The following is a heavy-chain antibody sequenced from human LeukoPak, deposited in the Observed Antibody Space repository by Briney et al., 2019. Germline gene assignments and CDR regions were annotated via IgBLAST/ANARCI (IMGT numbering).Heavy chain of an antibody. CDR3: ARPGTSWSFDY. CDR2: ISSGSSYI. CDR1: GFTFSSYT. J-gene: IGHJ4*02. D-gene: IGHD6-13*01. V-gene: IGHV3-21*01. Sequence: GGSLRLSCAASGFTFSSYTMNWVRQAPGKGLEWVSSISSGSSYIYYADSVKGRFTISRDNAKNSLYLQMNSLRAEDTAVYYCARPGTSWSFDYWGQGSLVTVSS.